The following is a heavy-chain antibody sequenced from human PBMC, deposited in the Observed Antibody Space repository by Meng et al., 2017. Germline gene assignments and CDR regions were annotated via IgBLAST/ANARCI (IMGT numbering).Heavy chain of an antibody. D-gene: IGHD3-22*01. V-gene: IGHV3-21*05. CDR1: GFTFDDYT. J-gene: IGHJ4*02. Sequence: GESLKISCAASGFTFDDYTMHWVRQAPGKGLEWVSYISSSSSYIYYADSVKGRFTISRDNAKNSLYLQMNSLRAEDTAVYYCARDPAYYYDSSGYNDYWGQGTLVTVSS. CDR2: ISSSSSYI. CDR3: ARDPAYYYDSSGYNDY.